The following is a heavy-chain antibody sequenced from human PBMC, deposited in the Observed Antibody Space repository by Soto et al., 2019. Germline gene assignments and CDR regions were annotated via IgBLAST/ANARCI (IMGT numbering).Heavy chain of an antibody. Sequence: PSETLSLTCTVSGGSISSNKYYWGWIRQPPGQGLEWIGSIYYSGSSYYNPSLKSRVTISVDTSKKQFSLNLSSVTAADTAVYYCARNPNYYDSSRYEYYDCWGQGTLGTV. CDR3: ARNPNYYDSSRYEYYDC. D-gene: IGHD3-22*01. CDR1: GGSISSNKYY. CDR2: IYYSGSS. J-gene: IGHJ4*02. V-gene: IGHV4-39*01.